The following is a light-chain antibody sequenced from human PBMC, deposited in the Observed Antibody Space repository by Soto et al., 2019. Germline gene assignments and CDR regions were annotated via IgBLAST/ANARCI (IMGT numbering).Light chain of an antibody. Sequence: YMLTQPPTVSAATGQKVTISCSGSSSNIGNNYVSWYQQLPGTAPKVLIYDNNKRPSGIPDRFSGSKSGTSATLGITGLQTGDEADYNCGTWDSSLNDYVFGAGTKVTVL. CDR3: GTWDSSLNDYV. V-gene: IGLV1-51*01. J-gene: IGLJ1*01. CDR1: SSNIGNNY. CDR2: DNN.